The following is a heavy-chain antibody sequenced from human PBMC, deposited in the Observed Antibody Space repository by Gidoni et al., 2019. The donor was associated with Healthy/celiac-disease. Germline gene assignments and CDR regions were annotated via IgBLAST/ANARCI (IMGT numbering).Heavy chain of an antibody. CDR3: ARGVVVEDYMDV. CDR2: IWYDGSNK. V-gene: IGHV3-33*01. J-gene: IGHJ6*03. Sequence: QVQLVESGGGLVQPGRSRRLSCAASGFTFSSYGMHWVRQAPGKGLEWVAVIWYDGSNKYYADSVKGRFTISRDNSKNTLYLQMNSLRAEDTAVYYCARGVVVEDYMDVWGKGTTVTVSS. CDR1: GFTFSSYG. D-gene: IGHD2-21*01.